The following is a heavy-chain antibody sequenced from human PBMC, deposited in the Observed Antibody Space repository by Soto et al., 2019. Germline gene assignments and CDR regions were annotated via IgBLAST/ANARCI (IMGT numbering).Heavy chain of an antibody. V-gene: IGHV3-23*01. D-gene: IGHD3-16*02. CDR3: AKEAVGMITFGGVIADY. J-gene: IGHJ4*02. Sequence: PGGSLRLSCAASGFTFSSYAMSWVRQAPGKGLEWVSAISGSGGSTYYADSVKGRFTISRDNSKNTLYLQMNSLRAEDTAVYYCAKEAVGMITFGGVIADYWGQGTLVTVSS. CDR1: GFTFSSYA. CDR2: ISGSGGST.